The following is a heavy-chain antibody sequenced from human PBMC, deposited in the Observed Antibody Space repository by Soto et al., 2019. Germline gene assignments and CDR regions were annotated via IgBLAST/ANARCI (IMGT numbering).Heavy chain of an antibody. J-gene: IGHJ4*02. V-gene: IGHV3-74*01. D-gene: IGHD3-22*01. CDR2: INSDGSST. CDR1: GFTFSSYW. Sequence: GGSLRLSCAASGFTFSSYWMHWVRQAPGKGLVWVSRINSDGSSTSYADSVKGRFTISRDNAKNTLYLQMNSLRAEDTAVYYCAREFPEAYYYDSSGYSNWGQGTLVTVSS. CDR3: AREFPEAYYYDSSGYSN.